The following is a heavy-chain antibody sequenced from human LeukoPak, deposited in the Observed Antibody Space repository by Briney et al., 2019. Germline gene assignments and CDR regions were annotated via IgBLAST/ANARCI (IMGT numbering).Heavy chain of an antibody. Sequence: GGSLRLSCAAAGFTFSSYAMSWVRQAPGKGMEWVSAISGSGGSTYYADSVKGRFTISRDNSKNTLYLQMNSLRAEDTAVYYCAKVDRIWTASHGHFDYWGQGTLVTVSS. D-gene: IGHD3-9*01. CDR1: GFTFSSYA. V-gene: IGHV3-23*01. CDR3: AKVDRIWTASHGHFDY. CDR2: ISGSGGST. J-gene: IGHJ4*02.